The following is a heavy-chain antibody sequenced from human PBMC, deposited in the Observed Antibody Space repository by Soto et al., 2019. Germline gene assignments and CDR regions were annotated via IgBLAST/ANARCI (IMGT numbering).Heavy chain of an antibody. CDR2: IYWDDDK. J-gene: IGHJ4*02. D-gene: IGHD3-16*01. V-gene: IGHV2-5*02. Sequence: QITLKESGPTLVKPTQTLTLACTFSGFSLDTRGVGVGWMRQPPGKALEWLALIYWDDDKRYSSSLESRLSNNKENSQNPVGLRMTNKDPVETATYFWGHRGGTESGMWHWVFDYWGQGTLVTVSS. CDR3: GHRGGTESGMWHWVFDY. CDR1: GFSLDTRGVG.